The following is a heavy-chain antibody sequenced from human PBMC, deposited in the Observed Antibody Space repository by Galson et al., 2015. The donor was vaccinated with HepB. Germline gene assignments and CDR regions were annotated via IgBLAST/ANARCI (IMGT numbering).Heavy chain of an antibody. CDR2: ISWDGGST. D-gene: IGHD6-19*01. V-gene: IGHV3-43*01. Sequence: SLRLSCAASGFTFDDYTMHWVRQAPGKGLEWVSLISWDGGSTYYADSVKGRFTISRDNSKNSLYLQMNSLRTEDTALYYCAKSPLYSSGYIDYWGQGTLVTVSS. J-gene: IGHJ4*02. CDR3: AKSPLYSSGYIDY. CDR1: GFTFDDYT.